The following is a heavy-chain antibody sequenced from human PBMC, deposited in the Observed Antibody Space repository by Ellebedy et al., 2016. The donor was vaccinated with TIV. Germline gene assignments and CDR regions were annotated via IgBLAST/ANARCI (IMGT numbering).Heavy chain of an antibody. CDR1: GGSISSSSYY. CDR2: IYYSGST. CDR3: AREPALTVTTLTGADY. J-gene: IGHJ4*02. V-gene: IGHV4-39*01. Sequence: MPSETLSLTCTVSGGSISSSSYYWGWIRQPPGKGLEWIGSIYYSGSTYYNPSLKSRVTISVDTSTNQFSLKLSSVTAADTAVYYCAREPALTVTTLTGADYWGQGTLVTVSS. D-gene: IGHD4-17*01.